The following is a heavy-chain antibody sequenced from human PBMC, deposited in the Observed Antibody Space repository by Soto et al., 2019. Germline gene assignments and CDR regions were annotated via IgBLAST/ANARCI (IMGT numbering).Heavy chain of an antibody. CDR3: ARGSSIQLWFDF. CDR1: GGSISSGGYY. D-gene: IGHD5-18*01. V-gene: IGHV4-31*03. Sequence: QVQLQESGPGLVKSSQTLSLTCTVSGGSISSGGYYWNWIRQHPGKGLEWIGYIHYSGSTYYNPSLQGRVTISLDTSKKQFSLELSSVTAADTAVYYCARGSSIQLWFDFWGQGTLVTVSS. J-gene: IGHJ4*02. CDR2: IHYSGST.